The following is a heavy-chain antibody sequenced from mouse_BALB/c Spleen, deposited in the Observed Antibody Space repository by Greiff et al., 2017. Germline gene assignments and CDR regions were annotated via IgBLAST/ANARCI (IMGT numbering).Heavy chain of an antibody. J-gene: IGHJ3*01. Sequence: DVHLVESGGGLVKPGGSLKLSCAASGFTFSSYAMSWVRQTPEKRLEWVATISSGGSYTYYPDSVKGRFTISRDNAKNTLYLQMSSLRSEDTAMYYCARHDGYYAYWGQGTLVTVSA. D-gene: IGHD2-3*01. CDR3: ARHDGYYAY. V-gene: IGHV5-9-3*01. CDR1: GFTFSSYA. CDR2: ISSGGSYT.